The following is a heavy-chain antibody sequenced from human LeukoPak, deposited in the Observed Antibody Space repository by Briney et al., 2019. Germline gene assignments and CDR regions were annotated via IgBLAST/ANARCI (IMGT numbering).Heavy chain of an antibody. V-gene: IGHV3-49*03. CDR1: RFTFGDYA. D-gene: IGHD3-9*01. Sequence: GGSLRLSCTASRFTFGDYAMSWFRQAPGKGLEWVGFIRSKAYGGTTEYAASVKGRFTISRDDSKSIAYLQMNSLKTEDTAVYYCTSYYDILTGYHELDYWGQGTLVTVSS. CDR2: IRSKAYGGTT. CDR3: TSYYDILTGYHELDY. J-gene: IGHJ4*02.